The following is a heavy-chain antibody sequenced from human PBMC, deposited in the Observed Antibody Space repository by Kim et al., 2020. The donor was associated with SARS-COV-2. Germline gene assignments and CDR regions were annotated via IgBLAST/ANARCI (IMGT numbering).Heavy chain of an antibody. CDR3: ARDRSPLGAFDI. V-gene: IGHV3-33*01. Sequence: GRSLRLSCAASGFTFSSYGMHWVRQAPGKGLEWVAVIWYDGSNKYYADSVKGRFTISRDNSKNTLYLQMNSLRAEDTAVYYCARDRSPLGAFDIWGQGTMVTVSS. CDR2: IWYDGSNK. J-gene: IGHJ3*02. CDR1: GFTFSSYG.